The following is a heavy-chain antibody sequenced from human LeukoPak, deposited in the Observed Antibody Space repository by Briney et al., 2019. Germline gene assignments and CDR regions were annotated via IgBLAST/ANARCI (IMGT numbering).Heavy chain of an antibody. J-gene: IGHJ3*02. CDR2: IYSSGGA. CDR3: ATYYSVGVGAFDI. CDR1: GFTVSSNY. D-gene: IGHD3-10*01. V-gene: IGHV3-66*01. Sequence: GRSLRLSCAASGFTVSSNYMSWVRQAPGKGLECVSVIYSSGGAYYADSVKGRFTISRDNSKNTLYLQMNNLRAEDTAVYYCATYYSVGVGAFDIWGQGTMVTVSS.